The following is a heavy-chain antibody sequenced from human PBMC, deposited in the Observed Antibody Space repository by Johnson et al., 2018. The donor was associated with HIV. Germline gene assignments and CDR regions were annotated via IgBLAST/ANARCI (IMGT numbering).Heavy chain of an antibody. J-gene: IGHJ3*02. Sequence: QVQLVESGGGVVQPGRSLRLSCAVSGFTFSSYGMHWVRRAPGKGLEWVAVISYDGSNKYYAESVNGRFTISRDNSKNTLYLQMNSLRAEDTAVYYCARDGTSRGGAFDIWGQGTMVTVSS. D-gene: IGHD6-13*01. V-gene: IGHV3-30*03. CDR3: ARDGTSRGGAFDI. CDR1: GFTFSSYG. CDR2: ISYDGSNK.